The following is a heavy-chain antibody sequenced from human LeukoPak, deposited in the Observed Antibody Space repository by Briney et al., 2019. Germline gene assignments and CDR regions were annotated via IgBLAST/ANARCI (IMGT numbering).Heavy chain of an antibody. V-gene: IGHV4-39*01. CDR2: MYYIGST. Sequence: PSETLSLTCTVSGGSISSSDSYWGWIRQPPGKGLEWIGSMYYIGSTYYNPSLKSRVTISVDTSKNQFSLKLNSVTAADTAVYYCARHPPRDCSSSSCYKRWFDPWGQGTLVTVSS. D-gene: IGHD2-2*02. CDR3: ARHPPRDCSSSSCYKRWFDP. J-gene: IGHJ5*02. CDR1: GGSISSSDSY.